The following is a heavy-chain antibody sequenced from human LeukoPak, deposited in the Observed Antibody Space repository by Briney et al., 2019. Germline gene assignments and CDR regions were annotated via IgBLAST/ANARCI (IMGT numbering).Heavy chain of an antibody. V-gene: IGHV3-33*01. D-gene: IGHD2-2*01. J-gene: IGHJ5*02. CDR1: GFTFSSYG. Sequence: GRSLRLSCAASGFTFSSYGMHWVRQAPGKGLEWVAVIWYDGSNKYYADSVKGRFTISRDNSKNTLYLQMNSLRAEDTAVYYWAREPYIRSSLNWFDPWGQGTLVTVSS. CDR2: IWYDGSNK. CDR3: AREPYIRSSLNWFDP.